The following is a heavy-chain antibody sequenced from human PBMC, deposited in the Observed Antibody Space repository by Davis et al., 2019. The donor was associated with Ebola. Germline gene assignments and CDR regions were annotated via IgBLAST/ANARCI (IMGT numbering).Heavy chain of an antibody. V-gene: IGHV3-49*04. CDR2: IRSKAYGGKT. CDR3: TRDLKQPPPSYYYGMDV. Sequence: GGSLRLSCSAYGFTFGDYAMSWVRQAPGRGLEWVGFIRSKAYGGKTQYAASVKGRFTISRDDSNSIVFLQMNSLTTDDTAVYYCTRDLKQPPPSYYYGMDVWGQGTTVTVSS. J-gene: IGHJ6*02. CDR1: GFTFGDYA. D-gene: IGHD6-13*01.